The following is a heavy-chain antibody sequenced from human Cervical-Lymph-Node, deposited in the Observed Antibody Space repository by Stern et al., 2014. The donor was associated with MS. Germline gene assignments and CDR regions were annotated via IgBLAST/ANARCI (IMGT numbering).Heavy chain of an antibody. CDR1: GYKFTNNW. CDR3: ARRGHGYMGIDY. V-gene: IGHV5-51*03. D-gene: IGHD5-24*01. CDR2: IYPGDSET. Sequence: EVQLEESGAEVEKPGESLRISCEVSGYKFTNNWIGWVRQMPGKGLEWMGIIYPGDSETRYSPSFQGQVTILVDKSNTTAYLQWSSLKASDTALYYCARRGHGYMGIDYWGQGTPVTVSS. J-gene: IGHJ4*02.